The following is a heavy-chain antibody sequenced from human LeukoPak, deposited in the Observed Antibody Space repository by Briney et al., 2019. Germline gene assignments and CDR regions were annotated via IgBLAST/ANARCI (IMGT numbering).Heavy chain of an antibody. CDR3: ARESSSWYAYFQH. CDR2: INHSGST. CDR1: GGSFSGYY. Sequence: PSETLSLTCAVYGGSFSGYYWSWIRQPPGKGLEWIGEINHSGSTNYNPSLKSRVTISVDTSKNQFSLKLSSVTAADTAVYYCARESSSWYAYFQHWGQGTLVTVSS. D-gene: IGHD6-13*01. V-gene: IGHV4-34*01. J-gene: IGHJ1*01.